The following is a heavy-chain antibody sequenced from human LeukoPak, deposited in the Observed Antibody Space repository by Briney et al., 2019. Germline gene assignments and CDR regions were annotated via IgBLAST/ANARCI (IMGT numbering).Heavy chain of an antibody. Sequence: PGGSLRLSCAASGFIFSNYWMTWVRQAPGKGLEWVANIKQGGSEKYYVDSVKGRFTISRDNAKNSLYLQTNSLRAEDTAVYYCARVRGDYYCVFWGEGTLVTVSS. CDR1: GFIFSNYW. CDR2: IKQGGSEK. J-gene: IGHJ4*02. V-gene: IGHV3-7*04. D-gene: IGHD2-21*02. CDR3: ARVRGDYYCVF.